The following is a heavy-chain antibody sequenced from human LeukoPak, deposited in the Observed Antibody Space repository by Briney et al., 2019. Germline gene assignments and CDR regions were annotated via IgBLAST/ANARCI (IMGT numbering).Heavy chain of an antibody. CDR3: ARDFLADFWSGYPLFYYYGMDV. D-gene: IGHD3-3*01. Sequence: PGGSLRLSCAASGFTFSSYSMNWVRQAPGKGLEWVSSISSSSSYIYYADSVKGRFTISRDNAKNSLYLQMNSLRAEDTAVYYCARDFLADFWSGYPLFYYYGMDVWGQGTTVTVSS. CDR1: GFTFSSYS. CDR2: ISSSSSYI. V-gene: IGHV3-21*01. J-gene: IGHJ6*02.